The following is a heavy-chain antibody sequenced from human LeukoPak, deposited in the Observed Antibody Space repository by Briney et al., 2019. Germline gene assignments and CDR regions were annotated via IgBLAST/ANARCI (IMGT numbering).Heavy chain of an antibody. CDR1: GYTFTNYG. V-gene: IGHV1-18*01. CDR2: ISGYNGNT. Sequence: ASVKVSCKASGYTFTNYGISWVRQAPGQGLEWMGWISGYNGNTKYAQKFQGRVTMTTDTSTSTAYMELRSLRSDDTAVYYCARGVMSDYYDSSGYYDGAFDIWGQGTMVTVSS. J-gene: IGHJ3*02. CDR3: ARGVMSDYYDSSGYYDGAFDI. D-gene: IGHD3-22*01.